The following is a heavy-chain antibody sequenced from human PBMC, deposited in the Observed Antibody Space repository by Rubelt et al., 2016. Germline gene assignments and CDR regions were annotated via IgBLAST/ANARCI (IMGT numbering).Heavy chain of an antibody. CDR2: IFYSGSP. CDR3: ARLGRLLQFLDI. CDR1: GGSISSSSYY. V-gene: IGHV4-39*01. Sequence: QLQLQESGPGLVKPSETLSLTCTVSGGSISSSSYYWGWIRQPPGKGLEWIGSIFYSGSPYYNPSLRGVVSISVDTSKNQSSRKLSSVTDADTAVYYCARLGRLLQFLDIWGQGTMVTVSS. D-gene: IGHD5-24*01. J-gene: IGHJ3*02.